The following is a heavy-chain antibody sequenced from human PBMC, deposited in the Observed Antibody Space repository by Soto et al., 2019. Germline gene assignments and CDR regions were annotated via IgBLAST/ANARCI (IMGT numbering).Heavy chain of an antibody. Sequence: QVQLVQSGAEVKKPGSSVKVSCKASGGTFSSYAISWVRQAPGQGLEWMGGISPIFGTANYAQKFQGRVTITADESTSTAYIELSRLRSADTAVYYCARDLDAFDRWGQGTMVTVSS. CDR1: GGTFSSYA. V-gene: IGHV1-69*01. CDR2: ISPIFGTA. J-gene: IGHJ3*01. CDR3: ARDLDAFDR.